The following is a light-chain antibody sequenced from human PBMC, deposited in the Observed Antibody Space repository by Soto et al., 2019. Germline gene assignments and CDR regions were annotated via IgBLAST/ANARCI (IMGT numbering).Light chain of an antibody. CDR1: QSVSRY. V-gene: IGKV3-11*01. J-gene: IGKJ5*01. Sequence: EIVLTQSPATLSLSPRERATLSCRASQSVSRYLAWYQHKPGQAPRLLIYDASNRATGIPARFSGSGSGTDFTLTISSLEPEDFAVYYCQQRSNWPPITFGQGTRLEIK. CDR2: DAS. CDR3: QQRSNWPPIT.